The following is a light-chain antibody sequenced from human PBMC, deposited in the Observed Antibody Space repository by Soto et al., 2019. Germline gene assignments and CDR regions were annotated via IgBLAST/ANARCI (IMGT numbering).Light chain of an antibody. CDR1: QSISSW. CDR3: QQNNSYWT. V-gene: IGKV1-5*03. CDR2: KAS. J-gene: IGKJ1*01. Sequence: DIQMTQSPSTLSASVGDRVTITCRASQSISSWLAWYQQKPGKAPKLLIYKASSLESGVPSRLSGSRSRTEFTLTISSQQPDDVATYYCQQNNSYWTYGQGTKVKIK.